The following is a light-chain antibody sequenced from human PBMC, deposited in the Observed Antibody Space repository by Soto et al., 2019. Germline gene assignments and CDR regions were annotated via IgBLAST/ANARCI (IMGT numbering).Light chain of an antibody. V-gene: IGLV1-40*01. CDR2: GNS. J-gene: IGLJ3*02. CDR3: RSSYSRLSGRV. CDR1: SSNIGAGYD. Sequence: QSVLTQPPSVSGAPGQRVTISCTGSSSNIGAGYDVHWYQQLPGTAPKLLIYGNSNRPSGVPDRFSGSQSATSASLAITGLQAEHVSDYYCRSSYSRLSGRVFGGGTTLTVL.